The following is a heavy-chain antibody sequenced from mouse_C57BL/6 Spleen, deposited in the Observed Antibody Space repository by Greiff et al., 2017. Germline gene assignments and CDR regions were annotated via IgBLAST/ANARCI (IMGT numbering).Heavy chain of an antibody. D-gene: IGHD2-4*01. CDR3: ARRGLYDYDDDY. CDR1: GYIFTSYW. J-gene: IGHJ2*01. V-gene: IGHV1-55*01. CDR2: IYPGSGST. Sequence: VQLQQSGAELVKPGASVKMSCKASGYIFTSYWITWVKQRPGQGLEWIGDIYPGSGSTNYNEKFKSKATLTVDTSSSTAYMQLSSLTSEDSAVYYCARRGLYDYDDDYWGQGTTLTVSS.